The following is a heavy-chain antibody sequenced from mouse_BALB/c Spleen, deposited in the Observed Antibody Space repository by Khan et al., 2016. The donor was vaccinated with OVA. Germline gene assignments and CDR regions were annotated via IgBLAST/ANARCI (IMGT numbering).Heavy chain of an antibody. CDR1: GYSITRDYA. CDR2: ISNSGST. D-gene: IGHD4-1*01. Sequence: EVQLQESGPGLVKPSQSLSLTCTVTGYSITRDYAWNWIRQFPGNKLEWMGYISNSGSTSYNPSLKSRITITRDTSNNQVFLQLNSVTTEDTATYCGARELGRYYAMDYWGQGTSVTVSS. V-gene: IGHV3-2*02. CDR3: ARELGRYYAMDY. J-gene: IGHJ4*01.